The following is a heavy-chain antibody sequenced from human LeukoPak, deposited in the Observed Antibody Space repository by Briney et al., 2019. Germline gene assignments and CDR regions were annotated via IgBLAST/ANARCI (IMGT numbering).Heavy chain of an antibody. Sequence: GGSLRLSCAASGFTFGSYAMHWVRQAPGRGLEWVAGISYDGTNKYYADSVKGRFTISRDNAKNSLYLQMNSLRAEDTALYYCARLPYYSSYYDCWGQGALVTVSS. J-gene: IGHJ4*02. CDR2: ISYDGTNK. D-gene: IGHD6-13*01. CDR3: ARLPYYSSYYDC. V-gene: IGHV3-30-3*01. CDR1: GFTFGSYA.